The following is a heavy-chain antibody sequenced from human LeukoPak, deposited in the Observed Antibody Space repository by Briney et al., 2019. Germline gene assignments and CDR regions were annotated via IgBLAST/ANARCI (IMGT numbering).Heavy chain of an antibody. CDR1: GGSISSYY. CDR3: ARGRYSSGLDY. V-gene: IGHV4-59*01. Sequence: TSETLSLTCTVSGGSISSYYWSWIRQPPGKGLEWIGYIYYSGSTNYNPSLKSRVTISVDTSKNQFSLKLSSVTAADTAVYYCARGRYSSGLDYWGQGTLVTVSA. CDR2: IYYSGST. J-gene: IGHJ4*02. D-gene: IGHD6-19*01.